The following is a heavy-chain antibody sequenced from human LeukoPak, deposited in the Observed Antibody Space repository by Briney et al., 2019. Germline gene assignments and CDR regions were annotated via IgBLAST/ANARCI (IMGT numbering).Heavy chain of an antibody. CDR3: ARGARGWLLSFDY. V-gene: IGHV1-46*01. Sequence: GASVKVSCKASGYTFTSYYMDWVRQAPGQGLEWMGIINPSGGSTSYVQKFQGRITMTRDTSTSTVYMELSSLRSEDTAVYYCARGARGWLLSFDYWGQGTLVTVSS. D-gene: IGHD3-3*01. CDR1: GYTFTSYY. J-gene: IGHJ4*02. CDR2: INPSGGST.